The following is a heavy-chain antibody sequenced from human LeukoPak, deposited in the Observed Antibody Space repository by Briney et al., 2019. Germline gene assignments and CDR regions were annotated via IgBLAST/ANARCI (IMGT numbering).Heavy chain of an antibody. CDR3: ARGYPVPAAISTYPTSWFDP. J-gene: IGHJ5*02. D-gene: IGHD2-2*02. CDR2: INHSGST. Sequence: SETLSLTCAVYGGSFSGYYWSWIRQPPGKGLEWIGEINHSGSTNYNPSLKNRVTISVDTSKNQFSLKLSSVTAADTAVYYCARGYPVPAAISTYPTSWFDPWGQGTLVTVPS. V-gene: IGHV4-34*01. CDR1: GGSFSGYY.